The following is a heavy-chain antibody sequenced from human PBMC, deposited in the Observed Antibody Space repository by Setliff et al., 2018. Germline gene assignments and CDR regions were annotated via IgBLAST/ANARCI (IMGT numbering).Heavy chain of an antibody. Sequence: SVKVSCKVSGGTFSGYAITWVRRAPGQGLEWVGGIIPIYGAANYARKFQGRVTITADESTNTAYMELSSLTYEDTAVYFCTTSRAPRVVLAADFDLWGQGTLVTVSS. CDR1: GGTFSGYA. CDR2: IIPIYGAA. V-gene: IGHV1-69*13. CDR3: TTSRAPRVVLAADFDL. J-gene: IGHJ4*02. D-gene: IGHD2-21*01.